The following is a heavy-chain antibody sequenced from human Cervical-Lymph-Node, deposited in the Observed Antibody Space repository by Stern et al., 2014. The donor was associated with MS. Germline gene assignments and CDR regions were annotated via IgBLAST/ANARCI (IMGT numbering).Heavy chain of an antibody. V-gene: IGHV3-7*01. J-gene: IGHJ4*02. Sequence: VQLVESGGGLVQPGVSLRLSCAASGFTFSDYWMSWVRQAPGKGLEWVANIKHDGSESFYVDSVMGRFTISRDNAKNSVYLQMNSLRAEDTAVYYCARAATGTSRDHWGQGTLVTVSS. CDR2: IKHDGSES. CDR1: GFTFSDYW. D-gene: IGHD1-1*01. CDR3: ARAATGTSRDH.